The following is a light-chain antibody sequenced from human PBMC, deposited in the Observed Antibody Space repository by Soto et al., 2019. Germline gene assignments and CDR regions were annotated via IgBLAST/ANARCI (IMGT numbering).Light chain of an antibody. V-gene: IGKV1-27*01. J-gene: IGKJ3*01. CDR1: QAVNIF. CDR3: LQYNSAPFA. Sequence: DIQMTQYPSSLSVSVGYRVTITCRASQAVNIFLAWYQQRPGKAPQLLIYGASTLQSVVPSRIGGSGSGTDFNLTINSLQPDDVSTYYGLQYNSAPFAVGPVTNVDF. CDR2: GAS.